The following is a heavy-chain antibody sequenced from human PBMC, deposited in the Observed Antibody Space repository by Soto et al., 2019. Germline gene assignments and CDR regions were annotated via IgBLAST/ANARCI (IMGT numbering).Heavy chain of an antibody. J-gene: IGHJ4*02. CDR3: ARRPTDYYDNSGNYFLDY. CDR1: GYTFTTYG. CDR2: ISTDNGNT. V-gene: IGHV1-18*01. Sequence: QVQLVQSGAEVKKPGASVKVSCKASGYTFTTYGMSWVRQAPGQGLDWMGWISTDNGNTKYAERLQGRVTMTTDTTTSTAYMELRSLRSDDTAVYYCARRPTDYYDNSGNYFLDYWGQGTLVTVSS. D-gene: IGHD3-22*01.